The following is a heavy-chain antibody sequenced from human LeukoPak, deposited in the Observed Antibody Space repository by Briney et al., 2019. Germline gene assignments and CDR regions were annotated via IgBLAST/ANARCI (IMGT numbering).Heavy chain of an antibody. CDR2: IYYSGST. J-gene: IGHJ5*02. V-gene: IGHV4-39*01. CDR3: ARTYSSGGAFDP. Sequence: SETLSLTCTDSGGSISSSSYYWGWIRQPPGKGLEWIGSIYYSGSTYYNPSLKSRVTISVDTSKNQFSLKLSSVTAADTAVYYCARTYSSGGAFDPWGQGTLVTVSS. CDR1: GGSISSSSYY. D-gene: IGHD6-19*01.